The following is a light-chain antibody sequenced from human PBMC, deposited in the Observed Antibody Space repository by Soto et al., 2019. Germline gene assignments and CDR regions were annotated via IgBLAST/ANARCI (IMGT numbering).Light chain of an antibody. CDR2: AAS. CDR3: QQYGNSPFT. J-gene: IGKJ5*01. CDR1: QSVSSS. Sequence: EIMMTQSPATLSVSPGERATLSCRASQSVSSSLAWYQQKPGQAPRLLIYAASTRATGIPARFSGSGSGTEFTLTINSLQSEDFVVYYCQQYGNSPFTFGQGTRLEIK. V-gene: IGKV3-15*01.